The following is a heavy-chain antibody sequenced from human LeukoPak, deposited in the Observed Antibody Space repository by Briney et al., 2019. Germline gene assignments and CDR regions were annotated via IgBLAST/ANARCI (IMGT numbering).Heavy chain of an antibody. V-gene: IGHV3-30-3*01. Sequence: GGSLRLSCAASGFALGAYTLHWVRQAPGKGLEWLALISYDGNNKYYADSVKVRFTISRDNSKNTLYLQMNSLRAEDTAVYYCAKDSRRFDYWGQGTLVTVSS. CDR2: ISYDGNNK. CDR3: AKDSRRFDY. J-gene: IGHJ4*02. CDR1: GFALGAYT.